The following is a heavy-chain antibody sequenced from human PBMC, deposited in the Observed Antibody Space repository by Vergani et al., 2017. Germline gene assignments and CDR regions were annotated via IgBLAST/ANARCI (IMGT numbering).Heavy chain of an antibody. CDR1: GGSISSYY. CDR3: ARPKYSGSYYRHWYFDL. V-gene: IGHV4-4*09. Sequence: QLQLQESGPGLVKPSETLSLTCTVSGGSISSYYWSWIRQPPGKGLEWIGYIYTSGSTNYNPSLKSRVTISVDTSKNQFSLKLSSVTAADTAVYYCARPKYSGSYYRHWYFDLWGRGTLVTVSS. J-gene: IGHJ2*01. D-gene: IGHD1-26*01. CDR2: IYTSGST.